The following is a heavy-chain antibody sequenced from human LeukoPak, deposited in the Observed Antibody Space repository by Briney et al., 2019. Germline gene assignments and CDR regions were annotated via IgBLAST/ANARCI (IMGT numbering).Heavy chain of an antibody. J-gene: IGHJ4*02. V-gene: IGHV4-59*01. CDR2: IYYSGST. CDR1: GGSISSYY. Sequence: PSETLSLTCTVSGGSISSYYWSWIRQPPGKGLEWIGYIYYSGSTNYNPSLKSRVTISVDTSKNQFSLELSSVTAADTAVYYCAKASSIVIVVGLGFNYWGQGTLVTVSS. CDR3: AKASSIVIVVGLGFNY. D-gene: IGHD2-2*01.